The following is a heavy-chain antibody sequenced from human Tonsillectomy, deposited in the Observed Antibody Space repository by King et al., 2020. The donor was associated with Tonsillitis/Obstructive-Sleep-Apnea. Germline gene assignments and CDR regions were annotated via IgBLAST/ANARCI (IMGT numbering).Heavy chain of an antibody. Sequence: QVQLVESGAEVKKPGASVKVSCRASGYTFTGYYIHWVRQAPGQGLEWMGWINPNTVVTNSAQKFQGRVTLTRDTSISTAYIERSRLRSDDTAVYYCAKHCGSPSNFEYWGQGTLVTVPS. V-gene: IGHV1-2*02. CDR1: GYTFTGYY. D-gene: IGHD2-21*02. CDR2: INPNTVVT. CDR3: AKHCGSPSNFEY. J-gene: IGHJ4*02.